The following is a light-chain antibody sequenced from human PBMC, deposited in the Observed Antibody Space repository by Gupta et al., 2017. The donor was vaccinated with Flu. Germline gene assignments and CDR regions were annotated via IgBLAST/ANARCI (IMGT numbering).Light chain of an antibody. Sequence: ERATLSCRASQSISSNYLAWYQQRPGQAPRLLIYGASSRATGIPDRFSGSGSGTDFTLTISRLEPEDFAVYYCQQCGDSPPWTFGQGTKVEIK. CDR1: QSISSNY. CDR3: QQCGDSPPWT. CDR2: GAS. J-gene: IGKJ1*01. V-gene: IGKV3-20*01.